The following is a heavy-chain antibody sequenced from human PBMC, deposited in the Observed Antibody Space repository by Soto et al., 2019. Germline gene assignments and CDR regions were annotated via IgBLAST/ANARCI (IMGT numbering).Heavy chain of an antibody. D-gene: IGHD4-17*01. J-gene: IGHJ3*02. CDR1: GLTFNKFA. CDR3: AKDTNGDYIGAFDM. V-gene: IGHV3-23*01. CDR2: ITASGGFT. Sequence: EVQVLESGGGLAQPGGSLRLSCTASGLTFNKFAFTWVRQTPGMGLEWLSSITASGGFTKYADSVKGRFTTSSDNPKKTLYLQMNSLRVEDTAVYYCAKDTNGDYIGAFDMWGQGIMVTVSS.